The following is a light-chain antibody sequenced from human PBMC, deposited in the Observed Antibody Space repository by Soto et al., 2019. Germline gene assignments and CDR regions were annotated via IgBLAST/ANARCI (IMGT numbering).Light chain of an antibody. CDR1: QSISSSY. CDR2: TGS. CDR3: QLYGSSLYT. Sequence: DIVLTQSPDTLSLSPGDRATLSCRASQSISSSYLAWYQQRPGQAPRLVIHTGSTRAAGIPDRFSGSGSGTDFTLTITRLEPEDFAVYYCQLYGSSLYTFGQGTKLDIK. J-gene: IGKJ2*01. V-gene: IGKV3-20*01.